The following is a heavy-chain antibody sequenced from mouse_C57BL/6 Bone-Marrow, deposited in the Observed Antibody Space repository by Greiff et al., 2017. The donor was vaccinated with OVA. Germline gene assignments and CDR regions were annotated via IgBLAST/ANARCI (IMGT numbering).Heavy chain of an antibody. V-gene: IGHV14-4*01. CDR2: IDPENGDT. CDR3: TTYRY. CDR1: GFNFKDDY. J-gene: IGHJ2*01. Sequence: VQLKESGAELVRPGASVKLSCTASGFNFKDDYMHWVKERPEQGLEWIGWIDPENGDTEYTSKFQGKATITADTSSKTAYLHLSSLTSEDTAVYYCTTYRYGGQGTALTVSS.